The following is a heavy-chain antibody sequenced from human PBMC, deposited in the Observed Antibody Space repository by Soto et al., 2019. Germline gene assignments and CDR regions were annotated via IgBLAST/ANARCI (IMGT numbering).Heavy chain of an antibody. D-gene: IGHD3-16*02. CDR1: VGSISSGGYY. Sequence: SETLSLTCTVSVGSISSGGYYWSWIRQHPGKGLEWIGYIYYSGSTYYNPSLKSRVTMSVDTSKNQFSLKLSSGTAADTAVYYCARGPAPDYIWGSYRYPYYYYYMDVWGKGTTVTVSS. CDR2: IYYSGST. V-gene: IGHV4-31*03. J-gene: IGHJ6*03. CDR3: ARGPAPDYIWGSYRYPYYYYYMDV.